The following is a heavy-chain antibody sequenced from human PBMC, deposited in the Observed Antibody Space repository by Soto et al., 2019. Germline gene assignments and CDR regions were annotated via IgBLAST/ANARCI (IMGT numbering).Heavy chain of an antibody. J-gene: IGHJ3*01. CDR1: GYTFTSYG. CDR2: ISAYNGDT. CDR3: ARDRGLDAFDF. D-gene: IGHD3-10*01. Sequence: QVQLVQSGTEVKKPGASVKVSCKASGYTFTSYGISWVRQAPGQGLEWMGWISAYNGDTNYAQKLQGRVIMTTDTSTRTVYLELRSLRSDDTAVFYCARDRGLDAFDFWGQGTMVTVSS. V-gene: IGHV1-18*01.